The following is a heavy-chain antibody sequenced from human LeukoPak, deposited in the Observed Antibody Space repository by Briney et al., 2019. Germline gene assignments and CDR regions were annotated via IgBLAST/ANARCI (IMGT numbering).Heavy chain of an antibody. CDR1: GYTFTSYD. J-gene: IGHJ5*02. CDR2: ISAYNGNT. CDR3: ARDRIYGSGSYYRVENWFDP. V-gene: IGHV1-18*01. D-gene: IGHD3-10*01. Sequence: ASVKVSCKASGYTFTSYDINWVRQATGQGLEWMGWISAYNGNTNYAQKLQGRVTMTTDTSTSTAYMELRSLRSDDTAVYYCARDRIYGSGSYYRVENWFDPWGQGTLVTVSS.